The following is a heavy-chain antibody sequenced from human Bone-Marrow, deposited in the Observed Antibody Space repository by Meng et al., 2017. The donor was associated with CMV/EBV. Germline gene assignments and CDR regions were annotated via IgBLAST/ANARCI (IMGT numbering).Heavy chain of an antibody. CDR1: GFTFSSYD. Sequence: GESLKISCAASGFTFSSYDMHWVRQAPGKGLEWVAVISYDGSHKFHTESVEGRFTISRDNSNNTLYLQMNSLRAEDTSLYYCARDLATVTGSRFDYWGQGTLVTVSS. CDR3: ARDLATVTGSRFDY. J-gene: IGHJ4*02. V-gene: IGHV3-30*04. CDR2: ISYDGSHK. D-gene: IGHD4-17*01.